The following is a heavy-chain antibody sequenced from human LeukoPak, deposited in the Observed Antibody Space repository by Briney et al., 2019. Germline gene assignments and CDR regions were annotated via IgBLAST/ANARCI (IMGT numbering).Heavy chain of an antibody. CDR2: IIPIFGTA. CDR1: GGTFSSYA. CDR3: ATGGYSYGYYGY. V-gene: IGHV1-69*13. J-gene: IGHJ4*02. Sequence: VASVKVSCKASGGTFSSYAISWVRQAPGQGPEWMGGIIPIFGTANYAQKFQGRVTITADESTSTAYMELSSLRSEDTAVYYCATGGYSYGYYGYWGQGTLVTVSS. D-gene: IGHD5-18*01.